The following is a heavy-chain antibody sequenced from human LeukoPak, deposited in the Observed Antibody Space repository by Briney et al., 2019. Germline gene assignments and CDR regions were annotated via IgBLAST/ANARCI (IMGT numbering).Heavy chain of an antibody. D-gene: IGHD2-2*01. CDR1: GFTFSSYG. CDR3: AKVLSCYANDAFDI. V-gene: IGHV3-30*18. J-gene: IGHJ3*02. CDR2: ISYDGNNK. Sequence: PGGSLRLSCAASGFTFSSYGMHWVRQAPGKGLEWVAVISYDGNNKYYADSVKGRFTISRDNSKNTLYLQMNSLRAEDTAVYYCAKVLSCYANDAFDIWGQGTMVTVSS.